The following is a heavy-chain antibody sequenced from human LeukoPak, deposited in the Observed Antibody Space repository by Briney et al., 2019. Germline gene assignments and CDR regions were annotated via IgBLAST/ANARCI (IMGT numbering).Heavy chain of an antibody. CDR2: TYYRSKWYN. V-gene: IGHV6-1*01. CDR3: ARDYSNTELWFSNAFDI. CDR1: GDSVSSNSAA. Sequence: SQTLSLTCAISGDSVSSNSAAWNWIRQSPSRGLEWLGRTYYRSKWYNDYAVSVKSRITINPDTSKNQFSLQLNSVTPEDTAVYYCARDYSNTELWFSNAFDIWGQGTMITVSS. D-gene: IGHD5-18*01. J-gene: IGHJ3*02.